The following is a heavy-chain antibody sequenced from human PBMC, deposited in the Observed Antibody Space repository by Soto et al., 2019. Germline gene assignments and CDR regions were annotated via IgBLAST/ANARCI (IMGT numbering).Heavy chain of an antibody. Sequence: QVQLQQWGAGPLRPLETLSLTCGVSGGSFSGYYWAWIRQSPGKGLEWIGEINDRGSINYNPSLKSRVSISVDPSKNNYSLNLRSVTAADTAVYDCARESHDTLSGPPWVWYCDLRGRGTLVTVSS. CDR3: ARESHDTLSGPPWVWYCDL. V-gene: IGHV4-34*01. D-gene: IGHD3-9*01. CDR1: GGSFSGYY. CDR2: INDRGSI. J-gene: IGHJ2*01.